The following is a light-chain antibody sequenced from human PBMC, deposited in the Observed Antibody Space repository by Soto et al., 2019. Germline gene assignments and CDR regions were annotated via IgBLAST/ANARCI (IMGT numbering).Light chain of an antibody. CDR1: QSVSAN. J-gene: IGKJ4*01. CDR2: GAS. V-gene: IGKV3-15*01. CDR3: QQYRTLPLS. Sequence: EIVMAQSPATLSVSPGERATLSCRASQSVSANLAWYQQKPGQAPRLLIYGASNRATGVPATFSGSGSGTEFTLTISSLKSEDFDDYYCQQYRTLPLSFGGGTTVAIK.